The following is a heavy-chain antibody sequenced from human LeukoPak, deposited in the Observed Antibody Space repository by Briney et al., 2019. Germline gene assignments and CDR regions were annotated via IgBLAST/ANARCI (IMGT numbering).Heavy chain of an antibody. D-gene: IGHD1-7*01. J-gene: IGHJ4*02. V-gene: IGHV4-59*01. CDR3: ARGGPLYNWNYDPFDY. Sequence: SETLSLTCAVYGGSFSGYYWSWIRQPPGKGLEWIGYIYYSVNTNYNPSLKSRVTISVDTSKNQFSLKLSSVTPADTAVYYCARGGPLYNWNYDPFDYWGQGTLVTVSS. CDR1: GGSFSGYY. CDR2: IYYSVNT.